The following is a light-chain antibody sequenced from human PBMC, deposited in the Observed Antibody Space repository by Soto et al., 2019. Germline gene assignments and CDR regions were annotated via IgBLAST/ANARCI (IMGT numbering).Light chain of an antibody. CDR1: QSVSNNY. V-gene: IGKV3-11*01. CDR2: GAS. Sequence: EIVLTQSPGTLSLSPGERATLSCRASQSVSNNYLAWYQQKPGQAPRLLIYGASNRATGTPARFSASGTGTDFTLTISDVQPEDFAVYYCHQRQSWPRTFGQGTKVDIK. CDR3: HQRQSWPRT. J-gene: IGKJ1*01.